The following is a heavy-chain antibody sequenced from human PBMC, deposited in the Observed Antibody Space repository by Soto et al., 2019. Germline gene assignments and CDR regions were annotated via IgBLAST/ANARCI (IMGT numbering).Heavy chain of an antibody. CDR2: ISSSGSTI. Sequence: SGWSLRLSCAASGFTFSDYYMSWIRQAPGKGLEWVSYISSSGSTIYYADSVKGRFTISRDNAKNSLYLQMNSLRAEDTAVYYCPRDRREGHCSSTSCITGRMDVRGQRTTVTVSS. V-gene: IGHV3-11*04. CDR3: PRDRREGHCSSTSCITGRMDV. J-gene: IGHJ6*02. D-gene: IGHD2-2*01. CDR1: GFTFSDYY.